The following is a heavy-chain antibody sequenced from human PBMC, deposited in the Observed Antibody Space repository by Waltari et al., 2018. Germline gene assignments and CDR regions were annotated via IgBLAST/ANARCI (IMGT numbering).Heavy chain of an antibody. Sequence: QVQLVQSGAEVKKPGASVKVSCKASGYTFTNFGINWVRQAPGQGLEWMGWNSPYNGNAYYEQKLQGRVTMTTDTSTKTAYLELRSLTSDDTAVYYCARGGGPRTVVALTFDLWGQGTLVNVSS. CDR3: ARGGGPRTVVALTFDL. V-gene: IGHV1-18*01. CDR1: GYTFTNFG. CDR2: NSPYNGNA. D-gene: IGHD5-12*01. J-gene: IGHJ5*02.